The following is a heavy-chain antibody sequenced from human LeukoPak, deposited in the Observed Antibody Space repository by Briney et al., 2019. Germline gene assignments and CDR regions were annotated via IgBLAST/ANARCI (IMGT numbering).Heavy chain of an antibody. Sequence: GGSVKVSCKASGYTFTSYGISWVRQAPGQGLEWMGWISAYNGNTNYAQKLQGRVTMTTDTSTSTVYMELRSLRSDDAAVYYCARVVGSGSYDYYYYMDVWGKGTTVTVSS. J-gene: IGHJ6*03. CDR1: GYTFTSYG. CDR3: ARVVGSGSYDYYYYMDV. D-gene: IGHD3-10*01. CDR2: ISAYNGNT. V-gene: IGHV1-18*01.